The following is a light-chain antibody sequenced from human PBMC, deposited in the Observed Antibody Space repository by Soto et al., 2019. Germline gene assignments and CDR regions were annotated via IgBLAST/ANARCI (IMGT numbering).Light chain of an antibody. CDR3: QQYSSSRT. V-gene: IGKV3-20*01. CDR2: GGS. Sequence: EGVLTQSLATLSLSRGEGATRSFRASERIYSAYLGWYQQKPGQAPRLLIYGGSSRATGIPVRFSGSGSETDFTLTITRLEPEDFAMYYCQQYSSSRTFGQGTKVDIK. CDR1: ERIYSAY. J-gene: IGKJ1*01.